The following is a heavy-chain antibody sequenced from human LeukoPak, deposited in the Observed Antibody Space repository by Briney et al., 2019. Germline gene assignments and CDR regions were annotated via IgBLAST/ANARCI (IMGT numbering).Heavy chain of an antibody. CDR1: GYTFTSYG. CDR3: ARGAGYCSGGSCYKNWFDP. V-gene: IGHV1-18*01. J-gene: IGHJ5*02. CDR2: ISAYNGNT. D-gene: IGHD2-15*01. Sequence: GASVTVSCKASGYTFTSYGISWVRQAPGQGLEWMGWISAYNGNTNYAQKLQGRVTMTTDTSTSTAYMELRSLRSDDTAVYYCARGAGYCSGGSCYKNWFDPWGQGTLVTVSS.